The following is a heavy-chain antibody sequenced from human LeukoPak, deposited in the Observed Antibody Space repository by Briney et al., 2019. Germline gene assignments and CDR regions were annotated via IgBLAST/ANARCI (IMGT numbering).Heavy chain of an antibody. Sequence: PSETLSLTCTVYGGSFSGYYWSWIHQPPGKGLEWIGEINHSGSTNYNPSLKSRVTISVDTSKNQFSLKLSSVTAADTAVYYCARGPDIVVVPAAPSRDYWGQGTLVTVSS. CDR2: INHSGST. CDR1: GGSFSGYY. V-gene: IGHV4-34*01. CDR3: ARGPDIVVVPAAPSRDY. D-gene: IGHD2-2*01. J-gene: IGHJ4*02.